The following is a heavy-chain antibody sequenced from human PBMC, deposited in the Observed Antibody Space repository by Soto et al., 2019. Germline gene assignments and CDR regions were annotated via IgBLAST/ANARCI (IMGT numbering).Heavy chain of an antibody. CDR3: ARVPSRVRGVTAYYYGMDV. D-gene: IGHD3-10*01. J-gene: IGHJ6*02. CDR1: GGSVSSGSYY. V-gene: IGHV4-61*01. CDR2: IYYSGST. Sequence: PSETLSLTCTVSGGSVSSGSYYWSWIRQPPGKGLEWIGYIYYSGSTNYNPSLKSRVTTSVDTSKNQFSLKLSSVTAADTAVYYCARVPSRVRGVTAYYYGMDVWGQGTTVTVSS.